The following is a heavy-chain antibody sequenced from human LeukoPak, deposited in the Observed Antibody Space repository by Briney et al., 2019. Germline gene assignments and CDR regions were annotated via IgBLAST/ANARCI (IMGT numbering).Heavy chain of an antibody. CDR2: INHSGST. D-gene: IGHD3-22*01. V-gene: IGHV4-34*01. CDR1: GGSFSGYY. Sequence: SETLSLTCAVYGGSFSGYYWSWIRQPPGKGLEWIGEINHSGSTKYNPSLKSRVTISVDTSKNQFSLKLSSVTAADTAVYYCARGAGGPYYYDSSGYPPYYFDYWGQGTLVTVSS. J-gene: IGHJ4*02. CDR3: ARGAGGPYYYDSSGYPPYYFDY.